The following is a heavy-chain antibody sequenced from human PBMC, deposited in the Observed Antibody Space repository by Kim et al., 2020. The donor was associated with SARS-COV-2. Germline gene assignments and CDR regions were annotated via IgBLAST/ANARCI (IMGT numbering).Heavy chain of an antibody. D-gene: IGHD3-22*01. CDR2: IYYGGST. Sequence: SETLSLTCTVSGGSISTRYYWGWIRQPPGKGLEWIGSIYYGGSTYYNPSLKSRVTISVDTSKNQFSLRLSSVTAADSAVYFCARSYYYDDGGSSSFDSW. CDR3: ARSYYYDDGGSSSFDS. J-gene: IGHJ4*01. CDR1: GGSISTRYY. V-gene: IGHV4-39*01.